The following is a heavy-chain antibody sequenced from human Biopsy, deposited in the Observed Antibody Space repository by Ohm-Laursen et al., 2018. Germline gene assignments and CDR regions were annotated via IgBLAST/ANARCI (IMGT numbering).Heavy chain of an antibody. CDR1: GFSFSSYG. J-gene: IGHJ4*02. Sequence: SLRLSCAASGFSFSSYGMHWVRQAPGKGPEWVAVISDDGRNKYYIDSEMGRFIISRDNSKNTLYLQMNNLRAEDTAVFYCAKDLRNNNWGVENWGQGSLVTVSS. CDR3: AKDLRNNNWGVEN. CDR2: ISDDGRNK. V-gene: IGHV3-30*18. D-gene: IGHD7-27*01.